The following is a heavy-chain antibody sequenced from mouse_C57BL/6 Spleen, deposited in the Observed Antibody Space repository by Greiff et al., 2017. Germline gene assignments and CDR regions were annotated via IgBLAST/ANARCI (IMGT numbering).Heavy chain of an antibody. Sequence: QVQLQQPGAELVKPGASVKLSCKASGYTFTSYWMHWVKQRPGQGLEWIGMIHPNSGSTNYNEKFKSKATLTVDKSSSTAYMQLSSLTSEDSAVYYCAGEGGYLAYWGQGTLVTVSA. J-gene: IGHJ3*01. CDR1: GYTFTSYW. D-gene: IGHD2-2*01. CDR3: AGEGGYLAY. CDR2: IHPNSGST. V-gene: IGHV1-64*01.